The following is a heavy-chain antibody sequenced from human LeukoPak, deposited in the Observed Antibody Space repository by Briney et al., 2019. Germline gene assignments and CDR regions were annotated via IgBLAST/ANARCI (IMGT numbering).Heavy chain of an antibody. D-gene: IGHD2-21*01. CDR3: ARGRYCGETTCSDFDS. CDR2: INPNSGGT. Sequence: ASVKVSCKASGYTFTDYYMHWVRQAPGPGLEWMGWINPNSGGTDYAQKFQGRVTLIRDTSISTAYMELSRLTSDDTAVCYCARGRYCGETTCSDFDSWGQGTLVTVSS. CDR1: GYTFTDYY. J-gene: IGHJ4*02. V-gene: IGHV1-2*02.